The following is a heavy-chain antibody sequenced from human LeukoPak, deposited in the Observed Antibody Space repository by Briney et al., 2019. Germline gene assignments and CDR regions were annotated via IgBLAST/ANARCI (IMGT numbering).Heavy chain of an antibody. CDR3: ARWGQQSFDC. J-gene: IGHJ4*02. CDR2: IYTSGST. CDR1: GASMSNSY. V-gene: IGHV4-4*07. D-gene: IGHD6-13*01. Sequence: SETLSLTCTVSGASMSNSYWSWIRQPAGKGLEWIGRIYTSGSTNYNPSLKSRVTMSVDTSKNQFSLKLSSVTAADTAVYYCARWGQQSFDCWGRGTLVTVSA.